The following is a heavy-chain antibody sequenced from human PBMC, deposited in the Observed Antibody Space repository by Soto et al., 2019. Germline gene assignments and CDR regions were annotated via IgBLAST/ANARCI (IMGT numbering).Heavy chain of an antibody. D-gene: IGHD6-13*01. CDR1: GYTFISYG. CDR2: ISAYNGNT. Sequence: ASVKVSCKASGYTFISYGISWVRQAPGQGLEWMGWISAYNGNTNYAQKLQGRVTMTTDTSTSTAYMELRSLRSDDTAVYYCARGSGYSSPPSYYYGRDVWGQGTTVTVSS. V-gene: IGHV1-18*04. J-gene: IGHJ6*02. CDR3: ARGSGYSSPPSYYYGRDV.